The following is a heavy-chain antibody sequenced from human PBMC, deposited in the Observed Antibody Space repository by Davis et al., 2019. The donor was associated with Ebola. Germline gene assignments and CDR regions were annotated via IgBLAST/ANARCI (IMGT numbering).Heavy chain of an antibody. CDR2: ISWSSGSI. Sequence: PGGSLSLSCAASGFTFDDYAMHWVRQAPGKGLEWVSGISWSSGSIGYPDSVKGRFTISRDNPKNSLYLQMNSLRAEDTALYYCAKDIRALRAFDIWGQGTMVTVSS. D-gene: IGHD3-3*02. J-gene: IGHJ3*02. CDR1: GFTFDDYA. V-gene: IGHV3-9*01. CDR3: AKDIRALRAFDI.